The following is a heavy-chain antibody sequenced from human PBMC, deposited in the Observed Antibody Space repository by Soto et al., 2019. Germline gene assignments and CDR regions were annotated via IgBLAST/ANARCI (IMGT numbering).Heavy chain of an antibody. Sequence: XGPTPVTATQTLALTCTFAGCSLTTSGVGVCCIRQPPGKALEWLALIYWNDDKRYSPSLRGRLTITKDTSKNQVVLAMTNMDTVDTATYYCAHHTITPATNWFDSWGLGTLVTVSS. CDR1: GCSLTTSGVG. CDR2: IYWNDDK. V-gene: IGHV2-5*01. D-gene: IGHD2-2*01. CDR3: AHHTITPATNWFDS. J-gene: IGHJ5*01.